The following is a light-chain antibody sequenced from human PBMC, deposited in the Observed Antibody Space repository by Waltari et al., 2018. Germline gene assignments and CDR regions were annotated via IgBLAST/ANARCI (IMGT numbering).Light chain of an antibody. CDR1: QSINNF. Sequence: EIVLTQSPATLSLSPGQRATLSCRASQSINNFLAWYQQKPGHPPRPLIAYASSRATGIPARFSGSGSGTDFTLTISRLEPEDFAIYYCQLRDNWPPYTFGQGTKLEIK. V-gene: IGKV3-11*01. J-gene: IGKJ2*01. CDR3: QLRDNWPPYT. CDR2: YAS.